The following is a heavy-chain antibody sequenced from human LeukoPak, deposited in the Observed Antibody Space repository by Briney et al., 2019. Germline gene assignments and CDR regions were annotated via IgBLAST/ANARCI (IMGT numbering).Heavy chain of an antibody. D-gene: IGHD3-22*01. J-gene: IGHJ5*02. CDR1: GGSISSYY. CDR2: IYYSGST. CDR3: ARVMDHYDSSGYLDWFDP. V-gene: IGHV4-59*01. Sequence: PSETLSLTCTVSGGSISSYYWSWIRQPPGKGLEWIGYIYYSGSTNYNPSLKSRVTISVDTSKNQFSLKLSSVTAADTAVYYCARVMDHYDSSGYLDWFDPWGQGTLVTVSS.